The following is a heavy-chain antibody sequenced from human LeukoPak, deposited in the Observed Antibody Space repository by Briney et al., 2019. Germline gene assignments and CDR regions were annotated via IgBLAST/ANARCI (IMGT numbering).Heavy chain of an antibody. CDR2: INPNSGGT. V-gene: IGHV1-2*06. Sequence: ASVKVSCKASGYTFTGYYMHWVRQAPGQGLEWMGRINPNSGGTNYAQKFQGRVTMTRDTSISTAYMELSRLRSDDTAVYYCARASPDLGYCSGGSCYLSFDYWGQGTLVTVSS. D-gene: IGHD2-15*01. CDR1: GYTFTGYY. CDR3: ARASPDLGYCSGGSCYLSFDY. J-gene: IGHJ4*02.